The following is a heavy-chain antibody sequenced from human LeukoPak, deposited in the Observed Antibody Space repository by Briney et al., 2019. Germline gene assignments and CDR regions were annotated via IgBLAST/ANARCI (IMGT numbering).Heavy chain of an antibody. CDR1: GFTFDDYA. V-gene: IGHV3-43D*03. CDR2: ISWDGGST. D-gene: IGHD6-13*01. CDR3: AKDLPVAAAGTGAGFDY. Sequence: GGSLRLSCAASGFTFDDYAMHWVRQAPGKGLEWVSLISWDGGSTYYADSVKGRFTIPRDNSKNSLYLQMNSLRAEDTALYYCAKDLPVAAAGTGAGFDYWGQGTLVTVSS. J-gene: IGHJ4*02.